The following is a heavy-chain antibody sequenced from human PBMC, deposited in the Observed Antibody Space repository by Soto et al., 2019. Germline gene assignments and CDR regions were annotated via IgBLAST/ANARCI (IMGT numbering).Heavy chain of an antibody. D-gene: IGHD3-10*01. CDR3: AKDNRADRGAFDS. J-gene: IGHJ5*01. CDR1: GFTFDDFA. Sequence: EVQLVESGGGLVQPGRSLRLSCVISGFTFDDFAMHWVRQAPGKGLEWVSGISWNSAMIGYADSVRGRFNISRDNVKNSLYLQMNSLRPEDTALYFCAKDNRADRGAFDSWGQGTLVSVFS. V-gene: IGHV3-9*01. CDR2: ISWNSAMI.